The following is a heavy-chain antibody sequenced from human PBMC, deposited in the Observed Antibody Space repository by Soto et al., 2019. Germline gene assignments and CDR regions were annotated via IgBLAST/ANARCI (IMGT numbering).Heavy chain of an antibody. CDR2: ISYDGSNK. CDR3: AKVTVSWYGDY. J-gene: IGHJ4*02. D-gene: IGHD6-13*01. CDR1: GFTFSSYG. V-gene: IGHV3-30*18. Sequence: QVQLVESGGGVVQPGRSLRLSCAASGFTFSSYGMHWVRQAPGKGLEWVAVISYDGSNKYYADSVKGRFTISRDNSKNMLYLQMISLRAEDTAVYYCAKVTVSWYGDYWVQGTLVTVSS.